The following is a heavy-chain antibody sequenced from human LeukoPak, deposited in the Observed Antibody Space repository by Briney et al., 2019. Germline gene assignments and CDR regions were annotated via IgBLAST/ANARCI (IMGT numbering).Heavy chain of an antibody. CDR3: ARGSGSYSGLLSNFDY. CDR1: GYTFTSYG. Sequence: ASVKVSCKASGYTFTSYGISWVRQAPGQGLEWMGWISAYNGSTNYAQKLQGRVTMTTDTSTSTAYMELRSLRSDDTAVYYCARGSGSYSGLLSNFDYWGQGTLVTVSS. D-gene: IGHD3-10*01. J-gene: IGHJ4*02. CDR2: ISAYNGST. V-gene: IGHV1-18*01.